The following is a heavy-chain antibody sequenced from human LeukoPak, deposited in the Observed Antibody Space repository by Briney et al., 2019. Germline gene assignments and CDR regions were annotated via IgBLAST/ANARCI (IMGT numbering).Heavy chain of an antibody. V-gene: IGHV3-30*18. J-gene: IGHJ3*01. CDR3: AKVVRGLV. CDR2: ISYDGSNK. CDR1: GFTFSRYG. Sequence: GRSLRLSCAASGFTFSRYGMHWVRQAPGKGLEWVAVISYDGSNKYYADSVKGRFTISRDNSKNTLYLQMNSLRAEDTAVYYCAKVVRGLVWGQGTMATVSS. D-gene: IGHD3-10*01.